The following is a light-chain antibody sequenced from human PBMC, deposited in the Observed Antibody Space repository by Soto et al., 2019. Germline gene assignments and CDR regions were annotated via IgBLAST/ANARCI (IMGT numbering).Light chain of an antibody. V-gene: IGLV2-23*01. CDR3: CSYAGSSTSYVV. CDR2: EGS. CDR1: SSDVGSYNL. Sequence: QSALTQPASVSGSPGQSITIPCTGTSSDVGSYNLVSWYQQHPGKAPKLMIYEGSKRPSGVSNRFSGSKSGNTASLTISGLQAEDEADYYCCSYAGSSTSYVVFGGGTKVTVL. J-gene: IGLJ2*01.